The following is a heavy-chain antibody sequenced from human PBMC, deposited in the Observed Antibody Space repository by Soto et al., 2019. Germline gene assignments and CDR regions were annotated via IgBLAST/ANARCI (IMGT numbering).Heavy chain of an antibody. CDR1: GLTFWACA. CDR3: YMDDCDWFFY. V-gene: IGHV3-73*02. J-gene: IGHJ4*02. CDR2: IGSRGKSKAT. D-gene: IGHD3-9*01. Sequence: EVQRVESGGGLVQPGGYLTLSCAASGLTFWACALHAGRQASGKGLGWLGRIGSRGKSKATTYDASVKGRFTISRDDSKKMAHLKMNRLESEDTAVYYGYMDDCDWFFYWCRGTLGSVSS.